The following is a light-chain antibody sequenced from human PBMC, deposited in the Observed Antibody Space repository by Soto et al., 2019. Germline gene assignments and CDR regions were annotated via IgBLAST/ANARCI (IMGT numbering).Light chain of an antibody. Sequence: QSALTQPASVSGSSGRSITISCTGTSSDVGRYNFVSWYQQHPGNAPKLLIYAVSDRPSGVSTRFSGSKSGNTASLAISVLQAEDDAVYYCSSFSSSSTQVFGTGTKLTVL. CDR1: SSDVGRYNF. J-gene: IGLJ1*01. CDR3: SSFSSSSTQV. V-gene: IGLV2-14*03. CDR2: AVS.